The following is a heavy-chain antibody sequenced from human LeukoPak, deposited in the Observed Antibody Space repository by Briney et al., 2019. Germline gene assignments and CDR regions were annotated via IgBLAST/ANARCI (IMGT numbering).Heavy chain of an antibody. D-gene: IGHD2-15*01. CDR3: AGSAGYCSGGSCYNVY. J-gene: IGHJ4*02. V-gene: IGHV3-23*01. Sequence: GGSLRLSCAASGFDFKSYAMAWVRQAPGKGLEWVSSIGGTGQPTAHADSVKGRFTVSRDNSKNTLYLQMNSLRAEDTAVYYCAGSAGYCSGGSCYNVYWGQGTLVTVSS. CDR2: IGGTGQPT. CDR1: GFDFKSYA.